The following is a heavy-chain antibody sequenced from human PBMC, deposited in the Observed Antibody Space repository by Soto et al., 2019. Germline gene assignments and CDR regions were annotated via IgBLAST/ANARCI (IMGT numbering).Heavy chain of an antibody. CDR1: GGSFSGYY. CDR3: ARRKYSSSSVFDLFDP. V-gene: IGHV4-34*01. CDR2: INHSGST. J-gene: IGHJ5*02. D-gene: IGHD6-6*01. Sequence: QVQLQQWGAGLLKPSETLSLTCAVYGGSFSGYYWSWIRQPPGKGLEWIGEINHSGSTNYNPSLKSRVTISVDTSKNQFSLKLSSVTAADTAVYYCARRKYSSSSVFDLFDPWGQGTLVTVSS.